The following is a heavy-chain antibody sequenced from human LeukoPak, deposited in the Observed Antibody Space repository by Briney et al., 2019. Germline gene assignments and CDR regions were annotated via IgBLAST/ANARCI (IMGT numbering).Heavy chain of an antibody. V-gene: IGHV4-59*08. CDR1: GGSISGCY. CDR2: VPYSGNT. CDR3: ARRRLGNYDLDY. Sequence: PSETLSLTCTVSGGSISGCYWTWIRQPPGKGLEYIGYVPYSGNTNYNPSLQSRVSISVETSKNQFSLMLSSVTAADSAMYYCARRRLGNYDLDYWGRGTLVTVSS. J-gene: IGHJ4*02. D-gene: IGHD4-11*01.